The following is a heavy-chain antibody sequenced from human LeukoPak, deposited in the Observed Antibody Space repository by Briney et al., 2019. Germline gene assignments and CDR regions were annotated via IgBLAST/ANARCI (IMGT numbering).Heavy chain of an antibody. CDR1: EFDFSSHA. V-gene: IGHV3-23*01. J-gene: IGHJ4*02. CDR3: ARDQYDTWSRRGNFDS. CDR2: ISISGSKT. D-gene: IGHD3-3*01. Sequence: GGSLRLSCAASEFDFSSHAMTWVRQAPGKGLEWVSAISISGSKTYYADSVKGRFTISRDNSKNSLYLQMNSLRVEDTAVFYCARDQYDTWSRRGNFDSWGQGTLVTVSS.